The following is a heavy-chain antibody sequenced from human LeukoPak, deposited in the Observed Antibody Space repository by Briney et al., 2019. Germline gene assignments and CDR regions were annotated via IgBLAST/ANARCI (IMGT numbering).Heavy chain of an antibody. CDR3: AKGHRVGAIASGMDV. Sequence: GGSLRLSCAASEFTFSSYSMNWVRQAPGKGLEWVSSISSSSNYVFYADSVKGRITISRDNAKNSLYLQMNSLRAEDTAVYYCAKGHRVGAIASGMDVWGQGTTVTVSS. V-gene: IGHV3-21*04. D-gene: IGHD1-26*01. CDR2: ISSSSNYV. J-gene: IGHJ6*02. CDR1: EFTFSSYS.